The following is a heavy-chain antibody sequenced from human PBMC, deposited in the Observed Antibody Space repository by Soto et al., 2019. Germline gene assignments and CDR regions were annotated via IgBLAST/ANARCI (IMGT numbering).Heavy chain of an antibody. Sequence: SETLSLTCTVSGGSISSYYWSWIRQPPGKGLEWIGYIYYSGSTNYNPSLKSRVTISVDTSKNQFSLKLSSVTAADTAVYYCARDSRVCGGDCYYYYYGMDVRGQGTTVTVSS. V-gene: IGHV4-59*01. CDR2: IYYSGST. CDR1: GGSISSYY. CDR3: ARDSRVCGGDCYYYYYGMDV. D-gene: IGHD2-21*02. J-gene: IGHJ6*02.